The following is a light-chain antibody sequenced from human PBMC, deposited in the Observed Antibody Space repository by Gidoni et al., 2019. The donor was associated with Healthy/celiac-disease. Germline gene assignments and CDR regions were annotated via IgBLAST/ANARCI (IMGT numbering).Light chain of an antibody. CDR1: QSVSSN. CDR3: KQYNNWPLT. CDR2: GAS. Sequence: EIVMTQSPAPLSVSPGERATLSCRASQSVSSNLAWYQQKPGQAPRLLIYGASTRATGIPARFSGSGSGTEFTLTISSLQSEDVAVYYCKQYNNWPLTFGGXTKVEIK. J-gene: IGKJ4*01. V-gene: IGKV3-15*01.